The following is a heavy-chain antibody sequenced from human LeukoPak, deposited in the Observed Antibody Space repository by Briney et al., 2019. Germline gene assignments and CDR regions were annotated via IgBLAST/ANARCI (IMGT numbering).Heavy chain of an antibody. J-gene: IGHJ4*02. CDR3: ARDQGGSYYFDF. Sequence: PGGSLRLSCAASGFTFSSYAMTWVRQAPGKGLEYVSAISRDGGSTYYANSVRGRFTISRDNSKNTLYLQMGSLRAEDMAVYYCARDQGGSYYFDFWGQGTLVTVS. CDR2: ISRDGGST. CDR1: GFTFSSYA. V-gene: IGHV3-64*01. D-gene: IGHD1-26*01.